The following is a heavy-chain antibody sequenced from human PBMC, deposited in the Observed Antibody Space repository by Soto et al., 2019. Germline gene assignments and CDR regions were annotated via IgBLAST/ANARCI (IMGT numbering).Heavy chain of an antibody. D-gene: IGHD3-10*01. CDR1: GGSFSGYY. Sequence: SETLSLTCAVYGGSFSGYYWSWIRQPPGKGLEWIGEINHSGSTNYNPSLKSRVTISVDTSKNQFSLKLSSVTAADTAVYYCARGLVLLWFGELPPKHNWFDPWGQGTLVTVSS. J-gene: IGHJ5*02. V-gene: IGHV4-34*01. CDR3: ARGLVLLWFGELPPKHNWFDP. CDR2: INHSGST.